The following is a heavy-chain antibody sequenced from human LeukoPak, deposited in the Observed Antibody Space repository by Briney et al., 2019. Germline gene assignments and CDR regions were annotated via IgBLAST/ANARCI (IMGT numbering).Heavy chain of an antibody. J-gene: IGHJ4*02. CDR1: GFTFSTYG. CDR3: ARDYDHYFDY. CDR2: IWYDGSSK. V-gene: IGHV3-33*01. Sequence: GGSLRPSCAAAGFTFSTYGMHWVRQAQGKGLEWVAVIWYDGSSKYYADSVKGRFTISRDNSKNTLYLQVNSLRVEDTAVYYCARDYDHYFDYWGQGTLVTVSS. D-gene: IGHD3-3*01.